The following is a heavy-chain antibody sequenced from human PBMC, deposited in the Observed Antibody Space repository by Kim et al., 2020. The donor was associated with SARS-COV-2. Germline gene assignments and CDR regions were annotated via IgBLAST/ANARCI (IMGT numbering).Heavy chain of an antibody. CDR1: GATISRGDYY. V-gene: IGHV4-30-4*01. D-gene: IGHD7-27*01. CDR3: ARDSILTLD. CDR2: ISYAGST. J-gene: IGHJ1*01. Sequence: SETLSLTCTVSGATISRGDYYWSWIRQSPKLGLDWFVYISYAGSTYYNPSLKTPATVSIYTTKYPFTLTLVSVAAADTSDYYCARDSILTLDWGLG.